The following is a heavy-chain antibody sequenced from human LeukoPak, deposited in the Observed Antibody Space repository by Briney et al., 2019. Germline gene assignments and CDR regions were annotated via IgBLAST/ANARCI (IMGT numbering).Heavy chain of an antibody. J-gene: IGHJ4*02. CDR2: INHSGST. D-gene: IGHD6-6*01. Sequence: KPSETLSLTCAVYGGSFSGYYWSWIRQPPGKGLEWIGEINHSGSTNYNPSLKSRVTISVDTSKNQFSLKLSSVTAADTAVYYCARGRGAARPGYWGQGTLVTVSS. CDR1: GGSFSGYY. CDR3: ARGRGAARPGY. V-gene: IGHV4-34*01.